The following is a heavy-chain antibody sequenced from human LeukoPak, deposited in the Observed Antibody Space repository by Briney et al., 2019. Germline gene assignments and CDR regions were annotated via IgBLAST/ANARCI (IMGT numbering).Heavy chain of an antibody. J-gene: IGHJ5*02. CDR1: GFTFSSYW. Sequence: GGSLRLSCAASGFTFSSYWMHWVRQAPGKGLVWVSRLKFDGTITQYADSVKGRFTVSRDNAKNTLYLQMDSLRAEDTAVYYCAGQANNWFDPWGQGTLVTVSS. V-gene: IGHV3-74*03. CDR3: AGQANNWFDP. CDR2: LKFDGTIT.